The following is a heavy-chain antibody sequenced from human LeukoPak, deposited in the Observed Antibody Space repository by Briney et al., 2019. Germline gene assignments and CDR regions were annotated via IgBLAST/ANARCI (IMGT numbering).Heavy chain of an antibody. CDR3: ARDLDIVVVPAAPEGYFQH. V-gene: IGHV1-18*01. CDR2: ISAYNGNT. Sequence: ASVKVSCKASGYTFTSYGISWVRQAPGQGLEWMGWISAYNGNTNYAQKLQGRVTMTTDTSTSTAYMELRSLRSDDTAVYYCARDLDIVVVPAAPEGYFQHWGQGTLVTVSS. J-gene: IGHJ1*01. D-gene: IGHD2-2*03. CDR1: GYTFTSYG.